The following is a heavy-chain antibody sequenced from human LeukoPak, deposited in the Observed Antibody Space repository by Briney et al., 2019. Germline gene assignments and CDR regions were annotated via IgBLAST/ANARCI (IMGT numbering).Heavy chain of an antibody. CDR1: GFTFSGYG. Sequence: PGGSLRLSCAASGFTFSGYGMHWVRQAPGKGLEWVAVMWYDGSNDDYADSVKGRFTISRDNSKNTLYLQMNSLRAEDTAVYYCAKVNFRWIAVAGTFDYWGQGTLVTVSS. V-gene: IGHV3-30*02. J-gene: IGHJ4*02. D-gene: IGHD6-19*01. CDR3: AKVNFRWIAVAGTFDY. CDR2: MWYDGSND.